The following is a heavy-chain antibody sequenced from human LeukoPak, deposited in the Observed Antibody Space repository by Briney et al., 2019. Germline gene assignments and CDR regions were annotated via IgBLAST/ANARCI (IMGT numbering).Heavy chain of an antibody. D-gene: IGHD3-22*01. Sequence: ASVKVSCKASGYTFTSHAMHWVRQAPGQRLEWMGWINAGNGNTKYSQKFQGRVTITRDTSASTAYMELSSLRSEDTAVYYCARVLNYYDSSGYFPFDYWGQGTLVTVSS. CDR3: ARVLNYYDSSGYFPFDY. CDR1: GYTFTSHA. CDR2: INAGNGNT. J-gene: IGHJ4*02. V-gene: IGHV1-3*01.